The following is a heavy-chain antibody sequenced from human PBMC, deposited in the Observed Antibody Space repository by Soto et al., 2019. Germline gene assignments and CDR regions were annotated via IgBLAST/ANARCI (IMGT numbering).Heavy chain of an antibody. CDR1: GGSISSGDYY. J-gene: IGHJ6*02. V-gene: IGHV4-30-4*01. CDR3: ARAVGQQLAPGMDV. CDR2: IYYSGST. D-gene: IGHD6-13*01. Sequence: SETLSLTCTVSGGSISSGDYYWSWIRQPPGKGLEWIGYIYYSGSTYYNPSLKSRVTISVDTSKNQFSLKLSSVTAADTAVYYCARAVGQQLAPGMDVWGQGTTVTVPS.